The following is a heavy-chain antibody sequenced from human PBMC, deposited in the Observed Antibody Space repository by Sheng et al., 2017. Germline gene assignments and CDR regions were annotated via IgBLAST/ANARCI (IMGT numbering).Heavy chain of an antibody. CDR3: ARDQEYDILTGYPTFDY. CDR2: IYHSGST. V-gene: IGHV4-38-2*02. CDR1: AYSISSGYF. Sequence: QVQLQESGPGLVKPSETLSLTCTVSAYSISSGYFWGWIRQPPGKGLEWIGSIYHSGSTYYNPSLKSRVTISLDTSKNQFSLKLSSVTAADTAVYYCARDQEYDILTGYPTFDYWGQGTLVTVSS. D-gene: IGHD3-9*01. J-gene: IGHJ4*02.